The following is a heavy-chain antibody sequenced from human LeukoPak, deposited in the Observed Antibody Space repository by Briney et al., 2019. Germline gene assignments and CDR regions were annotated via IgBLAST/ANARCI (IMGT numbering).Heavy chain of an antibody. J-gene: IGHJ3*02. D-gene: IGHD6-13*01. CDR3: AGIAAGDAFDI. CDR1: GFTFSSYS. Sequence: GGSLRLSCAASGFTFSSYSMNWVRQAPGKGLEWVSPISSSSSYIYYADSVKGRFTISRDNAKNSLYLQMNSLRAEDTAVYYCAGIAAGDAFDIWGQGTMVTVSS. CDR2: ISSSSSYI. V-gene: IGHV3-21*01.